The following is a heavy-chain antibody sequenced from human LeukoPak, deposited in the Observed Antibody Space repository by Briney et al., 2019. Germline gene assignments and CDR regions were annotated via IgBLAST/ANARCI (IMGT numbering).Heavy chain of an antibody. Sequence: GASVTVSCKAFGYTFTAYYIHWMRQAPGQGLEWMGWMNPNSGNTGYAQKFQGRVTMTRNTSISTAYMELSSLRSEDTAVYYCARGVAAAGKKSDWFDPWGQGTLVTVSS. CDR3: ARGVAAAGKKSDWFDP. V-gene: IGHV1-8*02. CDR1: GYTFTAYY. D-gene: IGHD6-13*01. J-gene: IGHJ5*02. CDR2: MNPNSGNT.